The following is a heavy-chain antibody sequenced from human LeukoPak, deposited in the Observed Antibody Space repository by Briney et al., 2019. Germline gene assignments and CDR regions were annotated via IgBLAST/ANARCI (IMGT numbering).Heavy chain of an antibody. CDR1: GGSFSDYY. CDR2: ISSSGSTI. CDR3: ARRNYYDSSGFDP. D-gene: IGHD3-22*01. V-gene: IGHV3-11*01. J-gene: IGHJ5*02. Sequence: LSLTCAVYGGSFSDYYMSWIRQAPGKGLEWVSYISSSGSTIYYADSVKGRFTISRDNAKNSLYLQMNSLRAEDTAVYYCARRNYYDSSGFDPWGQGTLVTVSS.